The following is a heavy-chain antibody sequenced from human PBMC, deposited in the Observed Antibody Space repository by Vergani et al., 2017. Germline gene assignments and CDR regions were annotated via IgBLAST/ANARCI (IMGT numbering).Heavy chain of an antibody. J-gene: IGHJ4*02. CDR1: GETFSSHG. D-gene: IGHD3-16*02. Sequence: QVQLVQSGADVKEPGSSLRVSCKAFGETFSSHGISWVRQAPGQGRQWMGRIIPMYGTPNYAQKFQDRVKITTDESTSTVYMELTSLGSEETAVYYCARWEGRYPQATNYETYDYWGQGTPVTVSS. V-gene: IGHV1-69*05. CDR3: ARWEGRYPQATNYETYDY. CDR2: IIPMYGTP.